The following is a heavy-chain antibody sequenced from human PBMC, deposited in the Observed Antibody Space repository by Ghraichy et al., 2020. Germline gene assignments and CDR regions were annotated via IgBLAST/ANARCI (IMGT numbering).Heavy chain of an antibody. V-gene: IGHV4-31*03. J-gene: IGHJ3*02. D-gene: IGHD1-14*01. CDR3: ARVPRNLYAFDI. CDR2: IYYSGST. CDR1: GGSIRDGDFY. Sequence: SETLSLTCSVSGGSIRDGDFYWNWVRQLPGKGLEWIGFIYYSGSTFYNPTLKSRVTISMDTSRNQFSLSLSSVTAADTAVHFCARVPRNLYAFDIWGQGTLGTVSS.